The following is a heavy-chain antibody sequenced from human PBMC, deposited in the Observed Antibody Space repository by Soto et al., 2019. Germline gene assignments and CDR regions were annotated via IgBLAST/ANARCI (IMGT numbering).Heavy chain of an antibody. J-gene: IGHJ3*02. CDR2: IYRGGST. Sequence: DVQLVETGGGLIQPGGSLRLSCAASGFSVSSDYMNWVRQDPGKGLEWVSVIYRGGSTYYADSVRGRFTISRDNSENTLFLQKNSRRAEDTAVYYCARATEWNALNIWGQGTMVTVSS. V-gene: IGHV3-53*02. D-gene: IGHD3-3*01. CDR3: ARATEWNALNI. CDR1: GFSVSSDY.